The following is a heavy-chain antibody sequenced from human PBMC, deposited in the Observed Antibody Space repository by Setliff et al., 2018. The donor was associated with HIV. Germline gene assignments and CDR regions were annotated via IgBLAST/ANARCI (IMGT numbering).Heavy chain of an antibody. CDR2: IDVNGET. D-gene: IGHD3-22*01. CDR3: ARDTLYSSGWGYFYYYMDV. CDR1: GGSISSSS. Sequence: KPSETLSLTCTVSGGSISSSSWSWIRQPAGKGLEWIGRIDVNGETNYNPSLNNRVAILKGPSKKQFSLKLSSVTAADTAEYYCARDTLYSSGWGYFYYYMDVWGKGTTVTVSS. J-gene: IGHJ6*03. V-gene: IGHV4-4*07.